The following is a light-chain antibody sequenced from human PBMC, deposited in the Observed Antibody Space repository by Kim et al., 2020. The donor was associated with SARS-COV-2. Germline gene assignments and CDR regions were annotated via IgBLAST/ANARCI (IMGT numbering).Light chain of an antibody. V-gene: IGKV1-8*01. Sequence: TGDRVTNTCRASQGISSYLAWYQQKPGKAPKLLIYAASTLQSGVPSRFSGSGSGTDFTLTISCLQSEDFATYYCQQYYSYPLITFGQGTRLEIK. CDR1: QGISSY. CDR3: QQYYSYPLIT. CDR2: AAS. J-gene: IGKJ5*01.